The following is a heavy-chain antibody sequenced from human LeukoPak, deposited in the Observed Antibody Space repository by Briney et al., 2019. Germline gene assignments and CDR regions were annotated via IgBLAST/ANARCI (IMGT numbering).Heavy chain of an antibody. CDR3: AGVRWLRHKTYYFDY. D-gene: IGHD5-18*01. Sequence: SSETLSLTCAVYGGSFSGYYWSWIRQPPGKGLEWIGEINHSGSTNYNPSLKSRVTISVDTSKNQFSLKLSSVTAADTAVYYCAGVRWLRHKTYYFDYWGQGTLVTVSS. CDR2: INHSGST. V-gene: IGHV4-34*01. CDR1: GGSFSGYY. J-gene: IGHJ4*02.